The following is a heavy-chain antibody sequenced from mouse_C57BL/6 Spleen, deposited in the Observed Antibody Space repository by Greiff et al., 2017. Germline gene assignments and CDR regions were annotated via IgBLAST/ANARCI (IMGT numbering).Heavy chain of an antibody. V-gene: IGHV1-74*01. CDR3: AIGDYDDYFDY. CDR1: GYTFTSYW. J-gene: IGHJ2*01. D-gene: IGHD2-4*01. Sequence: QVQLKQPGAELVKPGASVKVSCKASGYTFTSYWMHWVKQRPGQGLEWIGRIHPSDSDTNYNQKFKGKATLTVDKSSSTAYMQLSSLTSEDSAVYYCAIGDYDDYFDYWGQGTTLTVSS. CDR2: IHPSDSDT.